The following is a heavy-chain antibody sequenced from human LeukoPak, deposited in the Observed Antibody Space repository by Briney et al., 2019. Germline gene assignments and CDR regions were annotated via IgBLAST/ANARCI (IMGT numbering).Heavy chain of an antibody. CDR2: INPNSGGT. V-gene: IGHV1-2*02. D-gene: IGHD1-1*01. CDR1: GYTFTGYY. CDR3: ARDRNWNRRGSFDP. Sequence: ASVKVSCKASGYTFTGYYMHWVRQAPGQGLEWMGWINPNSGGTNYAQKFQGRVTMTRDTSISTAYMELSRLRSDDTAVYYCARDRNWNRRGSFDPWGQGTLVTVSS. J-gene: IGHJ5*02.